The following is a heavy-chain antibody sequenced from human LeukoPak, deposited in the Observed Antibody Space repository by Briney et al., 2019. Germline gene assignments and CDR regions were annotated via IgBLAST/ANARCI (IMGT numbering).Heavy chain of an antibody. CDR2: INPNSGGT. CDR1: GYTFTGYY. Sequence: ASVKVSCKASGYTFTGYYMPWVRQAPGQGLEWMGRINPNSGGTNYAQKFQGRVTMTRDTSISTAYVELSRLRSDDTAVYYCARDHGDYVSGGYPYWGQGTLVTVSS. V-gene: IGHV1-2*06. D-gene: IGHD4-17*01. J-gene: IGHJ4*02. CDR3: ARDHGDYVSGGYPY.